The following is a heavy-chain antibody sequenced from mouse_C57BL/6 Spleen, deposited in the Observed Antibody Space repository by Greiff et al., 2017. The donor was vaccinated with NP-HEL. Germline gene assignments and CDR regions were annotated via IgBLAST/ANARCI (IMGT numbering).Heavy chain of an antibody. Sequence: VQLQQSGAELVRPGASVTLSCKASGYTFTDYEMHWVKQTPVHGLEWIGAIDPETGCPAYTQKFKGKAILTADKSSSTAYMELRSLTSEDSAVYYCTRDYYSNIWYFDVWGTRTTVTVSS. CDR2: IDPETGCP. CDR3: TRDYYSNIWYFDV. CDR1: GYTFTDYE. J-gene: IGHJ1*03. V-gene: IGHV1-15*01. D-gene: IGHD2-5*01.